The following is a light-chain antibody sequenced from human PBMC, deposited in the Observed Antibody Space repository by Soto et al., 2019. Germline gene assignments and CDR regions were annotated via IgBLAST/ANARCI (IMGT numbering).Light chain of an antibody. CDR1: QTVIRY. CDR3: QQSYSTLFT. J-gene: IGKJ3*01. CDR2: AVS. V-gene: IGKV1-39*01. Sequence: IQMNQFPSSLSASVGDRVTITCRAGQTVIRYLNWYQQKPGRAPNLLIYAVSNLQSGVPSRFSGSGSGTEFTLTISDLQPEDFATYYCQQSYSTLFTFGPGTKVDI.